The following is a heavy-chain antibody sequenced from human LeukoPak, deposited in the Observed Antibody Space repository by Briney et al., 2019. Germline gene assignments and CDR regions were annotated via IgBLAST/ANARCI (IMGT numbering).Heavy chain of an antibody. CDR1: GDYISSHY. J-gene: IGHJ2*01. CDR3: AREDWYFDL. CDR2: FSYSGNT. V-gene: IGHV4-59*11. Sequence: SETLSLTCTVSGDYISSHYYSWIRQPPGKGLEWIGYFSYSGNTNYSPSLKSRVTISLDTSNNQFFLKLNSVTAADTAVYYCAREDWYFDLWGRGTLVTVSS.